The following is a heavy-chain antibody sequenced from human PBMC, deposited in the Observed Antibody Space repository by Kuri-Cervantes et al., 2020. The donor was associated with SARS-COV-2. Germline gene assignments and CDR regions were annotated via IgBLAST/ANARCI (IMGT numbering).Heavy chain of an antibody. CDR2: IYTSGST. D-gene: IGHD4-23*01. J-gene: IGHJ6*03. CDR3: ARDNSRRLYYYYMDV. V-gene: IGHV4-4*07. CDR1: GGSISSYY. Sequence: SETLSLTCTVSGGSISSYYWSWIRQPAGKGLEWIGRIYTSGSTNYNPSLKSRVTMSVDTSKNQFSLKLSSVTAADTAVYYCARDNSRRLYYYYMDVWGKGTTVTVYS.